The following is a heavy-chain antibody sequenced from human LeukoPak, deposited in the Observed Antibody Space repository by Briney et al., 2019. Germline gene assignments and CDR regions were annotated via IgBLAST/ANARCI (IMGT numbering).Heavy chain of an antibody. Sequence: SQTLSLTCTVSGGSISSGSYYWSWIRQPAGKGLEWIGRIYTSGSTNYNPSLKSRVTISVDTSKNQFSLKLSSVAAADTAVYYCAKAEYSSSGYFPGCLNYWGQGTLVTVSS. CDR2: IYTSGST. CDR1: GGSISSGSYY. V-gene: IGHV4-61*02. CDR3: AKAEYSSSGYFPGCLNY. J-gene: IGHJ4*02. D-gene: IGHD6-13*01.